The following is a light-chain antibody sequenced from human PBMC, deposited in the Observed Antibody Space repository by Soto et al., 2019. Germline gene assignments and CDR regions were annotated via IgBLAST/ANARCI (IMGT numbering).Light chain of an antibody. CDR1: QTISSW. J-gene: IGKJ1*01. CDR2: GAS. V-gene: IGKV1-5*01. Sequence: DIQMTQSPSTLSGSVGDRVTITCRASQTISSWLAWYQQKPGEAPKLLILGASMLENGVPSRFSGGGSGTDFTLTISSLEPEDFATYYCLQDYTYPRTFGQGTKVDNK. CDR3: LQDYTYPRT.